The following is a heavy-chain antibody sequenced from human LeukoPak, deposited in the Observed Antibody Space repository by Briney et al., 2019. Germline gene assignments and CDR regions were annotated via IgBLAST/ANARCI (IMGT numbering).Heavy chain of an antibody. CDR1: GFTFSSYW. Sequence: PGGSLRLSCAASGFTFSSYWMSWVRQAPGKGLEWVANMKQVGSEKYYVDSVKGRFTISRDNAKNSLYLQMNSLRAEDTAVYYCARDQYGGYEGYYFDYWGQGTLVTVSS. J-gene: IGHJ4*02. CDR2: MKQVGSEK. D-gene: IGHD5-12*01. CDR3: ARDQYGGYEGYYFDY. V-gene: IGHV3-7*01.